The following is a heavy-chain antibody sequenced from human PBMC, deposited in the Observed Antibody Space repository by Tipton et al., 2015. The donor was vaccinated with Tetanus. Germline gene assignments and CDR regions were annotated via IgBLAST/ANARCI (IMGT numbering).Heavy chain of an antibody. J-gene: IGHJ4*02. CDR3: ARDKSGPSFY. Sequence: SLRLSCAASGFTFSDYALHWVRQAPGKGLDWVSVISYDGRKIYYADSVKGRFTISRDNSKNTLYLQMNSLRAEDTAVYYCARDKSGPSFYWGQGTLVTVSS. V-gene: IGHV3-30*04. D-gene: IGHD2-2*01. CDR2: ISYDGRKI. CDR1: GFTFSDYA.